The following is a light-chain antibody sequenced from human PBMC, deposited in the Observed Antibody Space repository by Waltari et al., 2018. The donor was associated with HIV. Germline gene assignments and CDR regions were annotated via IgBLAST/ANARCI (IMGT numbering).Light chain of an antibody. J-gene: IGLJ3*02. CDR1: SLRNYY. Sequence: SSELTHDPAVSVALGQTVRITCQGDSLRNYYATWYQQKPGQAPILLISSQNDRPSGIPDRFSGSSSGDTASLTITGAQAEDEADYYCNSRDTSGNHWLFGGGTKLTVL. V-gene: IGLV3-19*01. CDR2: SQN. CDR3: NSRDTSGNHWL.